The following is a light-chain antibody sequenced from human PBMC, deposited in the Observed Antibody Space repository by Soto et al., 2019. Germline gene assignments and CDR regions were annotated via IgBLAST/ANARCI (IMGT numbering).Light chain of an antibody. CDR1: QSVSSN. V-gene: IGKV3-15*01. J-gene: IGKJ2*01. CDR2: GAS. CDR3: QQYNNWPPYT. Sequence: EIVMTQSPATLSVSPGERATLSCRASQSVSSNLAWYQQKPGQAPRLLIYGASTRATGIPARFSGSGSGTEFTLTISSLQSEDFAVYYCQQYNNWPPYTCGQGTKLEIK.